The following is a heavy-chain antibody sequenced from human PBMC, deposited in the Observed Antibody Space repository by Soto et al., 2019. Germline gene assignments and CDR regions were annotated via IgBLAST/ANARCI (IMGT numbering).Heavy chain of an antibody. CDR3: ASGNSGAYRAWFDP. CDR1: VASISSTSYF. J-gene: IGHJ5*02. Sequence: QLQLQESGPGLVKPSETLSLTCTVSVASISSTSYFWGWIRQPPGKGLEWVGSFYLSESTHYTPSRKSRVTISEATSKKQFSLRLTSLTAADTAVYYCASGNSGAYRAWFDPWGQGTLVTVSS. CDR2: FYLSEST. V-gene: IGHV4-39*01. D-gene: IGHD6-25*01.